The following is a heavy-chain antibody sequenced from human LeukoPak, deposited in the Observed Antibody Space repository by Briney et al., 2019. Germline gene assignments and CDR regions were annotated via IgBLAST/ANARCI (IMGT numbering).Heavy chain of an antibody. CDR2: IFGSGGSP. CDR1: GFTFGSHA. Sequence: PGGSLRLSCAASGFTFGSHAMYWVRQAPGKGLEWVAGIFGSGGSPHYADSVKGRFTISRDNPRNTVYLQINSLRDDDTAVYYCGKTTVGYSRGQKPAWPVDFWGQGTLVTVSS. CDR3: GKTTVGYSRGQKPAWPVDF. V-gene: IGHV3-23*01. D-gene: IGHD5-18*01. J-gene: IGHJ4*02.